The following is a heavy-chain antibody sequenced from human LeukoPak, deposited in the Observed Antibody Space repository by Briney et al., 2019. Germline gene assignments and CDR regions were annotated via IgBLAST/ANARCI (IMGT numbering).Heavy chain of an antibody. V-gene: IGHV1-18*01. CDR3: ARDYSYGIPFDY. D-gene: IGHD5-18*01. CDR1: GYTFTGYG. CDR2: ISAYNGNT. J-gene: IGHJ4*02. Sequence: ASVKVSCKASGYTFTGYGISWVRQAPGQGLEWMGWISAYNGNTNYAQKLQGRVTMTTDTSTSTAYMELRSLRSDDTAVYYCARDYSYGIPFDYWGQGTLVTVSS.